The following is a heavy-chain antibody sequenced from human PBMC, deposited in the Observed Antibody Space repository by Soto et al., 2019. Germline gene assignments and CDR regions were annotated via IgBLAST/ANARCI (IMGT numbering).Heavy chain of an antibody. CDR1: GGSISSYY. CDR2: IYYSGGT. CDR3: ARHVRGYCSGGSCLYFDY. D-gene: IGHD2-15*01. V-gene: IGHV4-39*01. Sequence: PSETLSLTCTVAGGSISSYYWGWIRQPPGKGLEWIGSIYYSGGTYYNPSLKSRVTISVDTSKNQFSLKLSSVTAADTAVYYCARHVRGYCSGGSCLYFDYWGQGTPVTVYS. J-gene: IGHJ4*02.